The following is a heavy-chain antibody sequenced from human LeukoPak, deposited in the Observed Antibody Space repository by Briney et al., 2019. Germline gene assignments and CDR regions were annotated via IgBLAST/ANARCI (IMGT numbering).Heavy chain of an antibody. J-gene: IGHJ4*02. CDR3: ARDTDSSGWYGDYFDY. CDR2: IKQDGSEK. D-gene: IGHD6-19*01. V-gene: IGHV3-7*01. Sequence: PGGSLRLSCAASGFTFSSYWMSWVRQAPGKGLEWVANIKQDGSEKYYVDSVKGRFTISRDNAKNSLYLQMNSLRAEDTAVYYCARDTDSSGWYGDYFDYWGQGTLVTVSP. CDR1: GFTFSSYW.